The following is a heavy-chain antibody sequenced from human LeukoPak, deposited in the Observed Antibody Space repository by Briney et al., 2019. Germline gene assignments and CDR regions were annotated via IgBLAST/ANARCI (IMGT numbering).Heavy chain of an antibody. CDR1: GYSISSGRF. V-gene: IGHV4-38-2*01. D-gene: IGHD6-6*01. CDR2: IYNTVTT. CDR3: AKTSSVAARGPFDI. Sequence: SETLSLTCSVSGYSISSGRFWGWIRRPPGKGLEWLGSIYNTVTTYLSPSLKNRLTISVDTSRNQFSLKLTSMTAADTAMYYCAKTSSVAARGPFDIWGLGTVVTVSP. J-gene: IGHJ3*02.